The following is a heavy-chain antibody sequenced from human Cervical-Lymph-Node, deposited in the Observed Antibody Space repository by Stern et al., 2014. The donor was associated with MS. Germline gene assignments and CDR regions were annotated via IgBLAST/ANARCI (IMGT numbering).Heavy chain of an antibody. Sequence: QVQLVESGAEVKKPGSSVNVSCKASGGTFSSSYAITWMRQAPGQGLEWMGRIIPILGLANYAQKFQGRVIITADKSTSTTYMELSSLRSEDTAVYYCARGVVSNRAAATLHNLFDPWGQGTLVTVSS. CDR1: GGTFSSSYA. CDR2: IIPILGLA. J-gene: IGHJ5*02. CDR3: ARGVVSNRAAATLHNLFDP. V-gene: IGHV1-69*09. D-gene: IGHD2-15*01.